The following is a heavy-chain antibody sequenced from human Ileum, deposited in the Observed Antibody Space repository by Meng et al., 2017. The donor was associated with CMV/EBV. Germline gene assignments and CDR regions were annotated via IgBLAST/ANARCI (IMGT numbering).Heavy chain of an antibody. Sequence: GGGSVQLGGSVGRSCGVSGFSLSTFGMHWLRQAPGKGPEWVAFIYDGKDESYADPVKGRFTISTDNSKNTMYLQMNTLGPEDTAVYYCAKVGFGWYSIDYWGQGTLVTVSS. D-gene: IGHD6-19*01. CDR3: AKVGFGWYSIDY. J-gene: IGHJ4*02. CDR1: GFSLSTFG. V-gene: IGHV3-30*02. CDR2: IYDGKDE.